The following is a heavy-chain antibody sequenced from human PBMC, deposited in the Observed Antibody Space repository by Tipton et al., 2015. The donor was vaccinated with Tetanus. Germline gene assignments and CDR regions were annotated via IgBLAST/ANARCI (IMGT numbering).Heavy chain of an antibody. Sequence: SLRLSCAASGFTFSDYYMSWIRQAPGKGLEWLSYISSGGTTIYYADSVKGRFTISRDEAKNSLYLQMSSLRVGDTAVYYCARDRGEDWTNFYYMDVWGKGATVTVSS. J-gene: IGHJ6*03. CDR1: GFTFSDYY. CDR2: ISSGGTTI. D-gene: IGHD3/OR15-3a*01. CDR3: ARDRGEDWTNFYYMDV. V-gene: IGHV3-11*04.